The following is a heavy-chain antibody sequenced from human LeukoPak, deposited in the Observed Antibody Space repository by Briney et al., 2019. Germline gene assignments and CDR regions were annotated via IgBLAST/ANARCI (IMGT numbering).Heavy chain of an antibody. J-gene: IGHJ5*02. D-gene: IGHD3-9*01. CDR1: GGSITSSY. V-gene: IGHV4-59*01. CDR2: IHYTGST. Sequence: PSETLSLTCTGSGGSITSSYWSWIRQSPGKGLEWIGYIHYTGSTNYNPSLKSRVTMLIDTSKNQFSLKLSSVTAADTAVYYCARGRYSARDNWFDPWGQGTLVTVSS. CDR3: ARGRYSARDNWFDP.